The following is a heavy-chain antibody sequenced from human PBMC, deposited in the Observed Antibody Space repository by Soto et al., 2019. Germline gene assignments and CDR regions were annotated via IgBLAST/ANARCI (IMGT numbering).Heavy chain of an antibody. V-gene: IGHV2-5*02. CDR3: AHSGCYDILTGYCPYNWFEP. CDR2: IYWDDDK. D-gene: IGHD3-9*01. CDR1: GFSLSTSGVG. Sequence: VSGPTLVNPTQTLTLTCTFSGFSLSTSGVGVGWIRQPPGKALEWLALIYWDDDKRYSPSLKSRLTITKDTSKNQVVLTMTNMDPVDTATYYCAHSGCYDILTGYCPYNWFEPWGQGTLVTVSS. J-gene: IGHJ5*02.